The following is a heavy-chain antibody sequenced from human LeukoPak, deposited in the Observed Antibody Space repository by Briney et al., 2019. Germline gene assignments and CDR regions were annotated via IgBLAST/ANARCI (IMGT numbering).Heavy chain of an antibody. CDR1: GFTFSSYS. CDR3: AREWLYYYDSSGYYYGSEYFQH. J-gene: IGHJ1*01. D-gene: IGHD3-22*01. V-gene: IGHV3-21*01. Sequence: GGSLRLSCAASGFTFSSYSMNWVRQAPGKGLEWVSSISSSSSYIYYADSVKGRFTISRDNAKNSLYLQMNSLRAGDTAVYYCAREWLYYYDSSGYYYGSEYFQHWGQGTLVTVSS. CDR2: ISSSSSYI.